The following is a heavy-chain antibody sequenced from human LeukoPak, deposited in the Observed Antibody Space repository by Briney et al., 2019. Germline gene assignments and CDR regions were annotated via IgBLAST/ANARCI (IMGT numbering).Heavy chain of an antibody. CDR1: GYTFTGYY. CDR2: INPNSGGT. V-gene: IGHV1-2*02. D-gene: IGHD6-13*01. J-gene: IGHJ6*02. Sequence: GASVKVSCKASGYTFTGYYMHWVRQAPGQGLEWMGWINPNSGGTNYAQKFQGRVTMTRDTSISTAYMELSRLRSDDTAAYYCARDYTRAAAVPYGMDVWGQGTTVTVSS. CDR3: ARDYTRAAAVPYGMDV.